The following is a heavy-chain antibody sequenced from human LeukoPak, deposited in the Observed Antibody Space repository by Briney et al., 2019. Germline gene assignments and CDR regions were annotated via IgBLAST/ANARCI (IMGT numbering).Heavy chain of an antibody. CDR1: GDYIGRINYY. Sequence: SETLSLTCTLSGDYIGRINYYWGWIRQPPGTGLEWIVSMSYSGHTYYNPSPKSRVTTSIDTSKNQLSLNLKSVTAADTAVYYCARDKGQYGSGTRGFTWFDPWGQGTLVTVSS. V-gene: IGHV4-39*07. D-gene: IGHD3-10*01. CDR3: ARDKGQYGSGTRGFTWFDP. CDR2: MSYSGHT. J-gene: IGHJ5*02.